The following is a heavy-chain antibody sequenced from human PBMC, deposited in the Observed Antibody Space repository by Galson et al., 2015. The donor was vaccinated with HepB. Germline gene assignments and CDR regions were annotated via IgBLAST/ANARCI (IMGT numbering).Heavy chain of an antibody. CDR1: GGSFSGYY. Sequence: ETLSLTCAVYGGSFSGYYWSWIRQPPGKGLEWIGEISQSGSTIYNPSLKSQVSISVDTSKNQFSLKLSSVTAADTGVYYCAREVDYSNYVGSHGMDVWGQGTTVTVSS. J-gene: IGHJ6*02. CDR3: AREVDYSNYVGSHGMDV. CDR2: ISQSGST. D-gene: IGHD4-11*01. V-gene: IGHV4-34*01.